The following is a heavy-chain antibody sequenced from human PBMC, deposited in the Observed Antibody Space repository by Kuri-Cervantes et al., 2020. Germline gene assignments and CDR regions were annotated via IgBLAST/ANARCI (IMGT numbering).Heavy chain of an antibody. CDR2: ISAYNGNT. CDR1: GYTFTSYG. J-gene: IGHJ3*02. D-gene: IGHD5-24*01. Sequence: ASVKVSCKASGYTFTSYGISWVRQAPGQGLEWMGWISAYNGNTNYAQKLQGRVTMTTDTSTSTAYMELRSLRAEDTALYYCAKGYKRIPSDAFDIWGQGTMVTVSS. CDR3: AKGYKRIPSDAFDI. V-gene: IGHV1-18*01.